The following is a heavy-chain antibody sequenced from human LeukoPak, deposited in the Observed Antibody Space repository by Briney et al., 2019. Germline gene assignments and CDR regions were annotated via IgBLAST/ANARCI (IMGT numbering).Heavy chain of an antibody. CDR1: GFTFSSYA. D-gene: IGHD6-13*01. CDR2: ISGSGSIT. J-gene: IGHJ4*02. CDR3: AKRIAAAGPYFDY. Sequence: QPGGSLRLSCAASGFTFSSYAMSWVRQAPGKGLEWVSGISGSGSITSYADSVKGRFTISRDNSKNTLYLQMNSLRAEDTAFYYCAKRIAAAGPYFDYWGQGTLVSVSS. V-gene: IGHV3-23*01.